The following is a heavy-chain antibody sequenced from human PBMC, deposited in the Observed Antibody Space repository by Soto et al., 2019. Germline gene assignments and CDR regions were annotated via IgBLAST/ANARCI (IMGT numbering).Heavy chain of an antibody. CDR2: ISHSGNT. Sequence: SETLSLTCTVPGGSIISLYWNWMRHPPGKGLEWIGYISHSGNTNYNPSVKSRVTISSDTSKNQFSLKLSSVTAADTAVYYCARSDPREYQLPFDDWGQGTLVTVSS. CDR1: GGSIISLY. CDR3: ARSDPREYQLPFDD. D-gene: IGHD2-2*01. V-gene: IGHV4-59*01. J-gene: IGHJ4*02.